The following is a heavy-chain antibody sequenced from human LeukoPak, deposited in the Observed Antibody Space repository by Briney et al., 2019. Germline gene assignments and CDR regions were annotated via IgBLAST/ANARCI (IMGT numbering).Heavy chain of an antibody. CDR2: ISSSGSTI. CDR3: ARDYFAFDY. J-gene: IGHJ4*02. Sequence: PGGSLRLSCAASGFTFSNYEMTWVRQTQGKGLEWVSYISSSGSTIYYADSVKGRFTISRDNAKNSLYLQMNSLRAEDTAVYYCARDYFAFDYWGQGTLVTVSS. D-gene: IGHD2/OR15-2a*01. CDR1: GFTFSNYE. V-gene: IGHV3-48*03.